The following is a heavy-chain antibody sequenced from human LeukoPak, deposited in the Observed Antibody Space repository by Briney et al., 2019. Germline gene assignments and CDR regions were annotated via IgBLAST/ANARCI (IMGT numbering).Heavy chain of an antibody. CDR1: GYTFTGYY. CDR3: ARPGPLRGIGMSVNDY. D-gene: IGHD1-26*01. CDR2: INPNSGGT. J-gene: IGHJ4*02. V-gene: IGHV1-2*06. Sequence: ASVKVSCXASGYTFTGYYMHWVRQAPGQGLEWMGRINPNSGGTNYAQKFQGRVTMTRDTSISTAYMELSRLRSDDTAVYYCARPGPLRGIGMSVNDYWGQGTLVTVSS.